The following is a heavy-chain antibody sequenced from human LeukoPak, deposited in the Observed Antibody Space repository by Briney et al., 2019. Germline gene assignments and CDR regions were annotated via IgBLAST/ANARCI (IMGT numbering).Heavy chain of an antibody. CDR3: ARGSIVVVITPGYYYGMDV. J-gene: IGHJ6*02. Sequence: ASVKVSCKASGYTFTSYDINWVRQATGQGLEWMGWMNPNSGNTGYAQKFQGRVTMTRNTSISTAYMELSSLRSEDTAVYYCARGSIVVVITPGYYYGMDVWAKGPRSPSP. CDR2: MNPNSGNT. V-gene: IGHV1-8*01. D-gene: IGHD3-22*01. CDR1: GYTFTSYD.